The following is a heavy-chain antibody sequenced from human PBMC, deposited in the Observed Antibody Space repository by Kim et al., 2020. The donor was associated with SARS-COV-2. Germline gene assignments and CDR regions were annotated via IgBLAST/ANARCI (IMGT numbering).Heavy chain of an antibody. CDR3: ARGENDYGDYLPYDY. D-gene: IGHD4-17*01. Sequence: QKFQGRVTMTRETSISTAYMELSRLRSDDTAVYYCARGENDYGDYLPYDYWGQGTLVTVSS. V-gene: IGHV1-2*02. J-gene: IGHJ4*02.